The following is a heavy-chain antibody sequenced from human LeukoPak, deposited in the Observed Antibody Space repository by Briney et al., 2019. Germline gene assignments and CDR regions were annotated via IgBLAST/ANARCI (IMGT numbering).Heavy chain of an antibody. D-gene: IGHD6-19*01. CDR3: ARGDRYNNGWPRAWFDP. CDR1: GFSFNTYS. J-gene: IGHJ5*02. CDR2: TSYDGNTN. Sequence: GGSLRLSCVASGFSFNTYSMHWVRQPPGKGLEWAGFTSYDGNTNYYADSVKGRFTISRDNSRNTLYLQMNSLRPDDTAVYWCARGDRYNNGWPRAWFDPWGQGTLVIVSS. V-gene: IGHV3-30*04.